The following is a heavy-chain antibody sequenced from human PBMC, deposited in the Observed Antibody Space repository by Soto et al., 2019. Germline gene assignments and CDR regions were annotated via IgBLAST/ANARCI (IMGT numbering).Heavy chain of an antibody. CDR2: IYYSGNT. CDR1: GGPTSSDNY. V-gene: IGHV4-30-4*01. D-gene: IGHD3-16*01. Sequence: SETLSLTCTVSGGPTSSDNYWSWIRQPPGKGLEWIGHIYYSGNTDYNPSLKSRLAISIDTSKNQFSLKLSSVTAADTAVYFCAREGGESSDGLYYFDSWGQGSLVTVSS. J-gene: IGHJ4*02. CDR3: AREGGESSDGLYYFDS.